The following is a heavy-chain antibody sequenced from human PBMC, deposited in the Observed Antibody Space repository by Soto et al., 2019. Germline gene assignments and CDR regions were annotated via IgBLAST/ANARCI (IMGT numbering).Heavy chain of an antibody. CDR1: GFTFSSYS. J-gene: IGHJ3*02. CDR2: ISSSSSYI. V-gene: IGHV3-21*01. CDR3: ARDWVSRRWDI. D-gene: IGHD2-15*01. Sequence: LRLSCAASGFTFSSYSMNWVRQAPGKGLEWVSSISSSSSYIYYADSVKGRFTISRDNAKNSLYLQMNSLRAEDTAVYYCARDWVSRRWDIWGQGTMVTVSS.